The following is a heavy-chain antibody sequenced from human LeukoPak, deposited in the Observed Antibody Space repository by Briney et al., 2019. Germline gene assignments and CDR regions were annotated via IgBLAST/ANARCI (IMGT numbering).Heavy chain of an antibody. J-gene: IGHJ4*02. Sequence: ASVKVSCKASGYTFTSYYMHWVRQAPGQGLEWMGIINPSGGSTSYAQKFQGRVTMTRDTSTSTVYMELSSLRSEDTAVYYCARDRVVHYDSSGYYTLDYWGQGTLVTVSS. CDR3: ARDRVVHYDSSGYYTLDY. CDR1: GYTFTSYY. D-gene: IGHD3-22*01. CDR2: INPSGGST. V-gene: IGHV1-46*01.